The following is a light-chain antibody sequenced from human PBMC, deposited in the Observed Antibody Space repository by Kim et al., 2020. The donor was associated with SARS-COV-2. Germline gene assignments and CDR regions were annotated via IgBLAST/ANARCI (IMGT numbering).Light chain of an antibody. CDR1: SLRSYY. Sequence: SSELTQDPAVSVALGQTVRITCQGDSLRSYYASWYQQKPGQAPVLFIYGKNNRPSGIPDRFSGSSSGNTASLTITGAQAKDEADYCSNSRDNSGNHLFGGGTQLTVL. J-gene: IGLJ2*01. V-gene: IGLV3-19*01. CDR3: NSRDNSGNHL. CDR2: GKN.